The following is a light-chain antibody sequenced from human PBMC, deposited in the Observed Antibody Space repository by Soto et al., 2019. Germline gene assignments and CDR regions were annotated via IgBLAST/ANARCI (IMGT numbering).Light chain of an antibody. J-gene: IGKJ5*01. Sequence: DVVMTQSPLSLPVTLGQPASISCRSNQSLVHSDGIAYFSWFQQRPGRSPRRLIYKVSNRDSGVPARFRGSGSGTDLALKISRVEAEDVGVYYCMQGPHWPITFGQGTRLEIK. V-gene: IGKV2-30*02. CDR2: KVS. CDR3: MQGPHWPIT. CDR1: QSLVHSDGIAY.